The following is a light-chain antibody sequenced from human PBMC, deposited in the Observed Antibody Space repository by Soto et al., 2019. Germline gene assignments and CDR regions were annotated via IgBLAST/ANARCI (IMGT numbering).Light chain of an antibody. CDR3: QQHFSYPLT. CDR1: QGISKY. V-gene: IGKV1-8*01. J-gene: IGKJ4*01. Sequence: AIRMTQSPSSISASTGDRVTITCRATQGISKYLAWYQQKPGKAPKLLIYTASTLQSGVPSRFSGSGSGTDFTLTITYLQSEDSATYYCQQHFSYPLTFGGGTKVEIK. CDR2: TAS.